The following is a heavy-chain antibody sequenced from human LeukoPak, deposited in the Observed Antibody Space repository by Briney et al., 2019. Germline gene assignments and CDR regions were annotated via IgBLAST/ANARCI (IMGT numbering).Heavy chain of an antibody. D-gene: IGHD1-20*01. Sequence: GGSLRLSCAASGFTFSSYTMNWVRQAPGKGLEWVSSISSSSRSIFYADSVRGRFATSRDNAKNSLFLQTNSLRAEDTAVYYCARTHGTLTGTGFDYWGQGTLVTVSS. J-gene: IGHJ4*02. CDR1: GFTFSSYT. V-gene: IGHV3-21*01. CDR3: ARTHGTLTGTGFDY. CDR2: ISSSSRSI.